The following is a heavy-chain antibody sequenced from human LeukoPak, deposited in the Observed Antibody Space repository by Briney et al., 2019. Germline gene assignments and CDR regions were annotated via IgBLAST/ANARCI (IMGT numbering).Heavy chain of an antibody. D-gene: IGHD6-13*01. V-gene: IGHV7-4-1*02. CDR2: INTNTGNP. Sequence: GASVKVSCKASGYTFTSYAMNWVRQAPGQGLEWMGWINTNTGNPTYAQGFTGRFVFSLDTSVSTAYLQISRLKTEDTAVYYCARDLQQLVQPFANWFDPWGQGTLVTVTS. CDR1: GYTFTSYA. J-gene: IGHJ5*02. CDR3: ARDLQQLVQPFANWFDP.